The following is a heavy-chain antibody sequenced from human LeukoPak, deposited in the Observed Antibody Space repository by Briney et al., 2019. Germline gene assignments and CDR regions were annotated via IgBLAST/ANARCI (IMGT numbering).Heavy chain of an antibody. V-gene: IGHV1-69*05. J-gene: IGHJ5*02. CDR1: GGTSSSYA. CDR2: IIPIFGTA. Sequence: SVKVSCKASGGTSSSYAISWVRQAPGQGLEWMGGIIPIFGTADYAQKFQGRVTITTDESTSTIYMELSSLRSEDAAVYYCARISSYDSSAYPPGTWGQGTLVTVSS. D-gene: IGHD3-22*01. CDR3: ARISSYDSSAYPPGT.